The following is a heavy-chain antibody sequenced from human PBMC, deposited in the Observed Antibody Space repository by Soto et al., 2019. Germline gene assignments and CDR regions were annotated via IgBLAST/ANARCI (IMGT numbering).Heavy chain of an antibody. CDR2: ISGSGGST. D-gene: IGHD3-10*01. Sequence: PGGSLRLSCAASGFTFSIYAMSWVRHAPGKGLEWVSAISGSGGSTYYADSVKGRFTISRDNSKNTLYLQMNSLRAEDTAVYYCAKVMGSGSYYFYYYYGMDVWGQGTTVTVSS. CDR1: GFTFSIYA. V-gene: IGHV3-23*01. J-gene: IGHJ6*02. CDR3: AKVMGSGSYYFYYYYGMDV.